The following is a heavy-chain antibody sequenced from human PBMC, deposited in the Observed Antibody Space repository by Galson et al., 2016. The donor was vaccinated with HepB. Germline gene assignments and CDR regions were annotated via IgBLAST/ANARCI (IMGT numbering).Heavy chain of an antibody. CDR3: AKDGSRWGRFDY. Sequence: SLRLSCAASGFTLSSSAMSWVRQAPGKGLEWVSTISDSGDRAYYADSVNGRFTIFRDTSQNTLHLQMYSLRAEDTAKYYCAKDGSRWGRFDYWGQGALVTVSS. V-gene: IGHV3-23*01. J-gene: IGHJ4*02. CDR1: GFTLSSSA. D-gene: IGHD2-21*02. CDR2: ISDSGDRA.